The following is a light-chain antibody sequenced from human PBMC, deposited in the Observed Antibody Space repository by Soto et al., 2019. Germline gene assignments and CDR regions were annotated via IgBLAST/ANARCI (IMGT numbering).Light chain of an antibody. CDR3: QQYKDWPPLT. V-gene: IGKV3D-15*01. J-gene: IGKJ4*01. CDR2: GAS. CDR1: QSVNIN. Sequence: EIAMTQSPVTLSASPGESVTLSCRASQSVNINLAWYQQRPGQAPRVLIYGASNRASGIPDRFSGSGSGTEFTLTISSLEPDDFALYYCQQYKDWPPLTFGGGTRVEIK.